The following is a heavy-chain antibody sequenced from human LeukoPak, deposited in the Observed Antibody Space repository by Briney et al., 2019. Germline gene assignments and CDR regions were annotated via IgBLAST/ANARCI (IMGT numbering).Heavy chain of an antibody. D-gene: IGHD6-13*01. CDR1: GGSVFSYY. J-gene: IGHJ5*02. Sequence: MTSETLSLTCTVSGGSVFSYYWSWIRQPPGKGLEWIGYIYYSGSTNYNPSLKSRVTISVDTSKNQFSLKLSSVTAADTAVYYCARDGSSSWYNWFDPWGQGTLVTVSS. CDR3: ARDGSSSWYNWFDP. CDR2: IYYSGST. V-gene: IGHV4-59*02.